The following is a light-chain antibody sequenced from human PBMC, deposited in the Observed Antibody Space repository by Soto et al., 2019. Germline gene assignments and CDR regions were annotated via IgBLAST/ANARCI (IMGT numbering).Light chain of an antibody. J-gene: IGKJ4*01. CDR3: QQYGSSPLT. CDR1: RSVSSSY. Sequence: ETVLTQSPGTLSLSPGERATLSCRASRSVSSSYIAWYQQKPGQAPRLLIYGASSRATGIPVRFSGSGSGTDFTLTISRLEPEDFVVYYCQQYGSSPLTFGGGTKVEIK. CDR2: GAS. V-gene: IGKV3-20*01.